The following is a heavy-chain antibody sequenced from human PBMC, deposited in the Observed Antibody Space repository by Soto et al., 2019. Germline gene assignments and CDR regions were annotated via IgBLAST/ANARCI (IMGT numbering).Heavy chain of an antibody. D-gene: IGHD2-8*01. V-gene: IGHV3-30-3*01. CDR1: GFTFSSHT. CDR3: ASTQFVIIVDRGNY. J-gene: IGHJ4*02. Sequence: QVQLVESGGGVVQPGGSLRLSCAASGFTFSSHTMHWVRQAPGKGLEWLSLMSHDGNIKFYADSVKGRFTISSDNSKNILYLQMNNLRAEDTALYYCASTQFVIIVDRGNYWGQGTLVTVSS. CDR2: MSHDGNIK.